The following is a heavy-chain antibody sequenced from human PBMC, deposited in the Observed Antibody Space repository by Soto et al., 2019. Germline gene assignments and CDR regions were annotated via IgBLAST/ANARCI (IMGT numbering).Heavy chain of an antibody. CDR3: ATAGNYRFAN. CDR1: AFSFSPSW. CDR2: INPDGRTI. J-gene: IGHJ1*01. Sequence: GYLRLSCAASAFSFSPSWMHWVRQAPGEGLVWVSRINPDGRTINYADSVKGRFTISRDNAKNTLYLQMTLLRVEDTAVYFCATAGNYRFANRGLGTSVTVS. D-gene: IGHD1-1*01. V-gene: IGHV3-74*01.